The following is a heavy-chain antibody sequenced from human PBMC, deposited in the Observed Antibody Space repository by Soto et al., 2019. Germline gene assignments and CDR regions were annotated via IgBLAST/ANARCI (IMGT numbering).Heavy chain of an antibody. CDR3: ARGSQLERDALDI. CDR1: GVSINSGGYY. V-gene: IGHV4-31*03. CDR2: IYYTGHT. Sequence: QVQLQESGPGLVKPSQTLSLTCSVSGVSINSGGYYWSWIRPHPGKGLEWIGYIYYTGHTFYNASLKGRVAMSLDTSKNQSSMKLSSVTAADTAVYYCARGSQLERDALDIWGQGTMVTVSS. J-gene: IGHJ3*02. D-gene: IGHD1-1*01.